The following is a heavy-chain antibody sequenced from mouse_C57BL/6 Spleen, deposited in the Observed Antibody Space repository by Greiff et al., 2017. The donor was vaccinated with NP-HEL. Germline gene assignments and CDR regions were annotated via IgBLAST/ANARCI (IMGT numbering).Heavy chain of an antibody. CDR2: IYPGSGNT. J-gene: IGHJ2*01. Sequence: VQLQQSGAELVRPGASVKLSCKASGYTFTDYYINWVKQRPGQGLEWIARIYPGSGNTYYNEKFKGKATLTAEKSSSTAYMQLSSLTSADSAVYFCARSDYYGSSYGYFDYWGQGTTLTVSS. CDR3: ARSDYYGSSYGYFDY. D-gene: IGHD1-1*01. CDR1: GYTFTDYY. V-gene: IGHV1-76*01.